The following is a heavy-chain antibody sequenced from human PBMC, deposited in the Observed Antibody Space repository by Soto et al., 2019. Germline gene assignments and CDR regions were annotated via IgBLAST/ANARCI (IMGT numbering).Heavy chain of an antibody. J-gene: IGHJ4*02. CDR1: GFTFRSYA. CDR2: ISGSGSGT. Sequence: GGSLRLSCAASGFTFRSYAMSWVRQAPGKGLEWVSVISGSGSGTYYADSVKGRFTISRDNSKNTLYLQMNSLRAEDTAVYYCAKSGRDGYSYGSKVYYFDYWGQGTLVTVSS. V-gene: IGHV3-23*01. CDR3: AKSGRDGYSYGSKVYYFDY. D-gene: IGHD5-18*01.